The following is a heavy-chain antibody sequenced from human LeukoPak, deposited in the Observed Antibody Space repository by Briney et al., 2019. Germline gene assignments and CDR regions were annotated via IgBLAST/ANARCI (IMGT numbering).Heavy chain of an antibody. CDR2: FSAYNGNT. CDR1: GYTFTSYG. CDR3: ARGPPMIVAEGAFDI. D-gene: IGHD3-22*01. V-gene: IGHV1-18*01. Sequence: GASVKVSCKASGYTFTSYGISWVRQAPGQWLEWMGWFSAYNGNTNYAHKLQGRVTMTTDTSTSTAYMELRSLRSDDTAVYYCARGPPMIVAEGAFDIWGQGTMVTVSS. J-gene: IGHJ3*02.